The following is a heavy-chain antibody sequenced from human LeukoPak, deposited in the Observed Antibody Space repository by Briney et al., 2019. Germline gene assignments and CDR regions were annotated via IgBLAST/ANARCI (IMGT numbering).Heavy chain of an antibody. J-gene: IGHJ4*02. D-gene: IGHD6-13*01. CDR2: IYYSGTS. V-gene: IGHV4-30-4*01. CDR1: GGSISSGDYY. Sequence: PSETLSLTCAVSGGSISSGDYYWSWIRQSPGKGLEWIGYIYYSGTSYYNPSLKSRVTISTDTSKNQFSLKVRSVTAADTAVYFCTRGPLSSSSWIDHWGQGTLVTVSS. CDR3: TRGPLSSSSWIDH.